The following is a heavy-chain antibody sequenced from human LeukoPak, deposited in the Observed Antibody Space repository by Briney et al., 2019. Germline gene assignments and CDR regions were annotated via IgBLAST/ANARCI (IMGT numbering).Heavy chain of an antibody. V-gene: IGHV4-59*12. CDR1: GGSISSYY. CDR3: ARDLDTTVTMKGMDV. D-gene: IGHD4-17*01. J-gene: IGHJ6*04. CDR2: IYHSGST. Sequence: SETLSLTCTVSGGSISSYYWGWIRQPPGKGLEWIGYIYHSGSTYYNPSLKSRITISVDTSKNQFSLKLSTVTAADTAVYYCARDLDTTVTMKGMDVWGKGTTVTVSS.